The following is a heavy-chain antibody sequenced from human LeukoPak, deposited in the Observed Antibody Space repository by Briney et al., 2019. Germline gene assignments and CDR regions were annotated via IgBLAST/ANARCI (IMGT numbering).Heavy chain of an antibody. CDR2: INHSGST. CDR1: GGSFSGYY. J-gene: IGHJ4*02. V-gene: IGHV4-34*01. Sequence: SETLSLTCAVYGGSFSGYYWSWIRQPPGKGLEWIGEINHSGSTNYNPSLKSRVTMSVDTFKNQFSLKLSSVTAADTAVYYCAREGGREREDYWGQGTLVTVSS. D-gene: IGHD1-26*01. CDR3: AREGGREREDY.